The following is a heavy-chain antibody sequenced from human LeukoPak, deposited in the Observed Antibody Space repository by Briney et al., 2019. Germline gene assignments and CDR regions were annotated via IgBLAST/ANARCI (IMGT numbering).Heavy chain of an antibody. J-gene: IGHJ3*02. CDR3: ARDSGYDYRRPDAFDI. CDR1: GDSVSSNSAA. Sequence: SQTLSLTCAISGDSVSSNSAAWNWIRQSPSRGLEWLGRTYYRSKWYNDYAVSVKSRITINPDTSKNQFSLQLNSVTPEDTAVYYCARDSGYDYRRPDAFDIWGQGTMVTVSS. V-gene: IGHV6-1*01. D-gene: IGHD5-12*01. CDR2: TYYRSKWYN.